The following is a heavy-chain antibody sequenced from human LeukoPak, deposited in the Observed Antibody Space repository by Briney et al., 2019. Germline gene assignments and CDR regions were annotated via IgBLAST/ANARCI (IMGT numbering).Heavy chain of an antibody. V-gene: IGHV3-30-3*01. CDR1: GFTVSSNY. CDR2: ISYDGSNK. D-gene: IGHD3-22*01. Sequence: GGPLRLSCAASGFTVSSNYMSWVRQAPGKGLEWVAVISYDGSNKYYADSVKGRFTISRDNSKNTLYLQMNSLRAEDTAVYYCARVPGYYYDSSGYSRDYWGQGTLVTVSS. CDR3: ARVPGYYYDSSGYSRDY. J-gene: IGHJ4*02.